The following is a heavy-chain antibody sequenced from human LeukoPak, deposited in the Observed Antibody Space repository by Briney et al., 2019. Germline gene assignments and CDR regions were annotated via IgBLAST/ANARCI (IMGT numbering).Heavy chain of an antibody. D-gene: IGHD2-2*01. J-gene: IGHJ6*03. V-gene: IGHV1-69*05. CDR3: ARGLQYQLLKALGYYYMDV. CDR1: GGTFSSHA. Sequence: SVKVSCKASGGTFSSHAIAWVRQAPGQGPEWMGGVIPISGTANYAQKFQGRVTITTDESTSTAYMELSSLTSDDTAVYYCARGLQYQLLKALGYYYMDVWGEGTTVTVSS. CDR2: VIPISGTA.